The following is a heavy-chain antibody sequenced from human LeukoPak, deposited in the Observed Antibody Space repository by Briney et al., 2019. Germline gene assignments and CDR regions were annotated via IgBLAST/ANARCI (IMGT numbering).Heavy chain of an antibody. J-gene: IGHJ4*02. Sequence: ASVKVSCKASGYTFTGYYMHWVRQAPGQGLEWMGWINPNSGGTNYAQKFQGRVTMTRDTSISTAYMELSRLRSDDTAVYYSARLRDDILTAYFDYWGQGTLVTVSS. CDR2: INPNSGGT. CDR1: GYTFTGYY. V-gene: IGHV1-2*02. D-gene: IGHD3-9*01. CDR3: ARLRDDILTAYFDY.